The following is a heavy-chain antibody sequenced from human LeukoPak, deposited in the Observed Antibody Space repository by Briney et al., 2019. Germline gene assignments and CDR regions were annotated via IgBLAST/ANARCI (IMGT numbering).Heavy chain of an antibody. Sequence: GGSLRLSCAASGFTFSTYAMHWVRQAPGKGLEWVVVISYGGSSENYADSVKGRFTVSRDNSKSTLYLQMNSLTPDDTSVYYCSRSPGILGTNYFDYWGQGTLVTVSS. D-gene: IGHD1-26*01. CDR2: ISYGGSSE. V-gene: IGHV3-30*04. CDR3: SRSPGILGTNYFDY. CDR1: GFTFSTYA. J-gene: IGHJ4*02.